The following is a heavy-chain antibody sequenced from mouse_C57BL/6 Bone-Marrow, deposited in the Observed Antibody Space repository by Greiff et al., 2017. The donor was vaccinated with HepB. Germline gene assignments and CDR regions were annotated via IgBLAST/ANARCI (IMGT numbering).Heavy chain of an antibody. J-gene: IGHJ4*01. V-gene: IGHV5-16*01. CDR2: INYDGSST. Sequence: EVQLQESEGGLVQPGSSMKLSCTASGFTFSDYYMAWVRQVPEKGLEWVANINYDGSSTYYLDSLKSRFIISRDNAKNILYLQMSSLKSEDTATYYCAREGGYDYAMDYWGQGTSVTVSS. D-gene: IGHD2-2*01. CDR3: AREGGYDYAMDY. CDR1: GFTFSDYY.